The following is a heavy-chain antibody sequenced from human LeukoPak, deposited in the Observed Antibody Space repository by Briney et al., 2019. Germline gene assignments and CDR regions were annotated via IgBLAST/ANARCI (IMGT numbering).Heavy chain of an antibody. Sequence: GASVKVSCKASGYTFTGYYMHWVRQAPGQGLEWMGWINPNSGGTNYAQKFQGRVTMTRDTSISTAYMELSRLRSDDTAVYYCARGRGAAKYTAPWDYWGQGTLVTVSS. D-gene: IGHD5-18*01. V-gene: IGHV1-2*02. CDR2: INPNSGGT. J-gene: IGHJ4*02. CDR3: ARGRGAAKYTAPWDY. CDR1: GYTFTGYY.